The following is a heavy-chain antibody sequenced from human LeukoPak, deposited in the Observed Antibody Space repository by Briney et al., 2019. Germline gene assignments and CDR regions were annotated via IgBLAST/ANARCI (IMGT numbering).Heavy chain of an antibody. D-gene: IGHD6-13*01. CDR3: ARVHPPGWGGSSGWYWTSGWFDP. CDR2: IYYSGST. Sequence: SETLSLTCTVSGGSISSSSYYWGWIRQPPGKGLEWIGSIYYSGSTYYNPSLKSRVTISVDTSKNQFSLKLSSVTAADTAVYYCARVHPPGWGGSSGWYWTSGWFDPWGQGTLVTVSS. V-gene: IGHV4-39*07. CDR1: GGSISSSSYY. J-gene: IGHJ5*02.